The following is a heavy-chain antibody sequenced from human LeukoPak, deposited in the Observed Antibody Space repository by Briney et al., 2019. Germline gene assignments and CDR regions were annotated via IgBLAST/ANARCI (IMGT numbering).Heavy chain of an antibody. Sequence: PSETLSLTCTVSGGSISSSSYYWGWIRQPPGKGLEWIGSIYYSGSTYYNPSLKSRVTISVDTSKNQFSLKLSSETAADTAVYYCARRRAVAAHRGPFDYWGQGTLVTVSS. J-gene: IGHJ4*02. CDR1: GGSISSSSYY. V-gene: IGHV4-39*01. CDR2: IYYSGST. CDR3: ARRRAVAAHRGPFDY. D-gene: IGHD6-19*01.